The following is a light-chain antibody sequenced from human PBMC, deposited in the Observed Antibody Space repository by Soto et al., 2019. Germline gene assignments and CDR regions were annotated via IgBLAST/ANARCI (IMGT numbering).Light chain of an antibody. J-gene: IGLJ1*01. V-gene: IGLV2-14*01. Sequence: QSALTQPASVSGSPGQSITISCTGTNSDVGGYNYVSWYQHHPGKAPKLMIYEVSNRASGVSNRFFGSKSGNTASLTISGLQTEDEADHYCTSYTSSSFPYVFGTGTKLTVL. CDR1: NSDVGGYNY. CDR2: EVS. CDR3: TSYTSSSFPYV.